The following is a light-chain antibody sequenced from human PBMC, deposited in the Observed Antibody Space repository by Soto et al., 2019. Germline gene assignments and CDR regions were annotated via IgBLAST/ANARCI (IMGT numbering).Light chain of an antibody. CDR1: SSDIGAYNY. Sequence: QSALTQPASVSGSPGQSITISRTGTSSDIGAYNYLSWYQQRPGKAPKIMIYDPSNRPSGLSNRFSGSKSGNTASLTISGLQAEDEADYYCSSYTSSATYVFGTGTKLTVL. V-gene: IGLV2-14*01. CDR3: SSYTSSATYV. CDR2: DPS. J-gene: IGLJ1*01.